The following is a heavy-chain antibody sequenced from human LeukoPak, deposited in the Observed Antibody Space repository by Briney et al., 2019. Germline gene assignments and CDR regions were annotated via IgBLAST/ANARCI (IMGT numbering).Heavy chain of an antibody. J-gene: IGHJ4*02. D-gene: IGHD3-3*01. CDR1: GGSLSSSSYY. Sequence: PSETLSLTCTVSGGSLSSSSYYWGWIRQPPGKGLEWIGSIYYSGSTYYNPSLKSRVTISVDTSKNQFSLKLSSVTAADTAVYYCARGLRLKGYFGDYFDYWGQGTLVTVSS. CDR3: ARGLRLKGYFGDYFDY. V-gene: IGHV4-39*07. CDR2: IYYSGST.